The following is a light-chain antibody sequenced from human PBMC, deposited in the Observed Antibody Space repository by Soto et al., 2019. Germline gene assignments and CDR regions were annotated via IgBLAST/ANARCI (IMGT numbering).Light chain of an antibody. CDR1: QDIRDD. CDR3: LQDYNYPLT. J-gene: IGKJ4*01. V-gene: IGKV1-6*01. CDR2: APS. Sequence: AIQMNQSPSSLSASVGDRVNITCRASQDIRDDLGWYQQKPGKAPKLLISAPSSLQSGVPSRFSGSGSGTDFTLTISSLQPEDFATYYCLQDYNYPLTFGGGTKVEFK.